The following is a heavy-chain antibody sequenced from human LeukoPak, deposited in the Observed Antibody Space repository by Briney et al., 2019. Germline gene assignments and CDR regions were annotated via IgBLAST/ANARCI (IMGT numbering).Heavy chain of an antibody. D-gene: IGHD1-26*01. CDR1: GGSINNYY. J-gene: IGHJ4*02. CDR3: ARHGTLDY. CDR2: IDHRGNT. V-gene: IGHV4-59*08. Sequence: SETLSLTCTVSGGSINNYYWSWIRQPPGKGLEWIGYIDHRGNTNYNPSLKSRVTMSVDTSKNQFSLKLSSVTAADTAVHYCARHGTLDYWGQGTLVTVSS.